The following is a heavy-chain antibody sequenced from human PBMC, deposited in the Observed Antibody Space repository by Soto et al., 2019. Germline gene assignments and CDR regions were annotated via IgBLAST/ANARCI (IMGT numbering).Heavy chain of an antibody. CDR3: ARSGAGWLRSSPLNYYYMDV. D-gene: IGHD5-12*01. Sequence: QVQLQESGPGLVKPSQTLSLTCTVSGGSISSGGYYWSWIRQHPGKGLEWIGYIYYSGSTHYNPSLKSRVTISVDTSKNQFSLKLSSVTAADTAVYYCARSGAGWLRSSPLNYYYMDVWGKGTTVTVSS. CDR1: GGSISSGGYY. V-gene: IGHV4-31*03. J-gene: IGHJ6*03. CDR2: IYYSGST.